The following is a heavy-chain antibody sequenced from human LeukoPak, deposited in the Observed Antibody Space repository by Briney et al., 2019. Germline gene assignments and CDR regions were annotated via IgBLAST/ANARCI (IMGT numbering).Heavy chain of an antibody. CDR2: IYFSGST. V-gene: IGHV4-34*01. D-gene: IGHD6-13*01. CDR1: GGSFSGYY. J-gene: IGHJ6*03. Sequence: SETLSLTCAVYGGSFSGYYWSWIRQPPGKGLEWIGTIYFSGSTYYNPSLKSRVTISVDTSKNQFSLKLRSVTAADTAVYYCARATRAGRYYYYYMDVWGKGTTVTVSS. CDR3: ARATRAGRYYYYYMDV.